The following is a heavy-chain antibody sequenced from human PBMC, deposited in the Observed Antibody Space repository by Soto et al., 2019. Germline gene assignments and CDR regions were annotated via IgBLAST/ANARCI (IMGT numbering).Heavy chain of an antibody. J-gene: IGHJ4*02. Sequence: GESLKISCKDSGYTFSNYWISWVRQKPGKGLEWMGRIDPSDSYTNYSPSFQGHVTISVDKSVSTAYLQWSSLKASDTALYYCARHGEMASTTFDFWGQGTQVTVSS. CDR1: GYTFSNYW. V-gene: IGHV5-10-1*01. D-gene: IGHD3-10*01. CDR3: ARHGEMASTTFDF. CDR2: IDPSDSYT.